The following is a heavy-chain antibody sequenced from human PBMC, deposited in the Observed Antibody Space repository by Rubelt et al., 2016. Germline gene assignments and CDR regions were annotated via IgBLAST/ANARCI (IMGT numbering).Heavy chain of an antibody. CDR2: IWYDGSNK. D-gene: IGHD1-26*01. CDR1: GFTFSSYS. Sequence: VQLVESGGGLVKPGGSLRLSCAASGFTFSSYSMNWVRQAPGKGLEWVAVIWYDGSNKYYADSVKGRFTISRDNSKNTLYLQMNSLRAEDTAVYYCAREGSGSLGNAFDIWGQGTMVTVSS. CDR3: AREGSGSLGNAFDI. J-gene: IGHJ3*02. V-gene: IGHV3-33*08.